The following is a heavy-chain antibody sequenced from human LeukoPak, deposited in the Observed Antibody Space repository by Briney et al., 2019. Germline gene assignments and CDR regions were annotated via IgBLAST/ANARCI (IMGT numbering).Heavy chain of an antibody. D-gene: IGHD6-13*01. CDR1: GFTFSSYG. V-gene: IGHV3-30*02. CDR3: AKFDSSSWYGGAFDI. Sequence: PGGSLRLSCAASGFTFSSYGMHWVRQAPGKGLEWVAFIRYDGSNKYYADSVKGRFTISRDNSKNTLYLQMNSLRAEDTAVYYCAKFDSSSWYGGAFDIWGQGTMVTVSS. J-gene: IGHJ3*02. CDR2: IRYDGSNK.